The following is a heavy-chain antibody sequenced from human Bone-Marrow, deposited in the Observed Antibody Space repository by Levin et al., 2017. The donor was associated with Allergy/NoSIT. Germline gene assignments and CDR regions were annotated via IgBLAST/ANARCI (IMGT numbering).Heavy chain of an antibody. V-gene: IGHV3-21*01. CDR2: ISSTTTST. CDR1: GFTFSTYN. J-gene: IGHJ4*02. CDR3: VRDGAALGGYEDY. Sequence: GALRLSCAASGFTFSTYNMNWVRQAPGKGLEWVSSISSTTTSTYYADSVKGRFTISRDNAKNSLFLQMNSLRVEDTAVYYCVRDGAALGGYEDYWGQGTLVTVSS. D-gene: IGHD5-12*01.